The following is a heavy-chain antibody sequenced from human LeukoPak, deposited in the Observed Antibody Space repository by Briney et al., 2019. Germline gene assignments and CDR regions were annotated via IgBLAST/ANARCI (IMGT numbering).Heavy chain of an antibody. CDR2: INWNGGST. D-gene: IGHD2-21*02. CDR1: GFTFDDHG. CDR3: VREVTVTSYFDY. V-gene: IGHV3-20*04. J-gene: IGHJ4*02. Sequence: PEGSLRLSCAASGFTFDDHGMSWVRHAPGKGLEWVAGINWNGGSTGYADSVKGRFTISRDNAKNSLYLQMSSLRAEDTAVYYCVREVTVTSYFDYWGQGILVTVSS.